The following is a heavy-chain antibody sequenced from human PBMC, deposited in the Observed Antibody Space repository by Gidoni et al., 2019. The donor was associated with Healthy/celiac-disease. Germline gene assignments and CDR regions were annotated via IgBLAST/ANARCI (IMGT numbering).Heavy chain of an antibody. CDR2: ISYDGSNK. CDR1: GFTFSSYC. V-gene: IGHV3-30*03. D-gene: IGHD3-3*01. J-gene: IGHJ4*02. CDR3: ARDRRSGYDFWSGFYY. Sequence: QVQLVESGGGVVQPGRSLRIYCAACGFTFSSYCMHCVRQAPGKGLEWVEVISYDGSNKYYADSVKGRFTISRDNSKNTLYLQMNSLRAEDTAVYYCARDRRSGYDFWSGFYYWGQGTLVTVSS.